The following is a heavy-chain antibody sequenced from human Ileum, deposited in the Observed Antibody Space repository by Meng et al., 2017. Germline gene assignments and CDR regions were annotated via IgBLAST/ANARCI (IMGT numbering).Heavy chain of an antibody. D-gene: IGHD2-15*01. CDR3: AGCSGVRDFDY. J-gene: IGHJ4*02. V-gene: IGHV3-33*05. CDR1: GISFITSG. Sequence: QLLRVGAGGGGCQPSLSLRLSCVASGISFITSGMLWVRQGTGKELVGVTISASHGKYQYYAVCGQFTFTSDKVDSTHTVYIQMDSLGAEDTAVYYCAGCSGVRDFDYWGQGTLVTVSS. CDR2: SASHGKYQ.